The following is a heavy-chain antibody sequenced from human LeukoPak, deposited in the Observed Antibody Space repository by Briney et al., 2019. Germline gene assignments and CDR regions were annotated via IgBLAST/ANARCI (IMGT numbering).Heavy chain of an antibody. CDR1: GFTFSSYA. J-gene: IGHJ6*03. CDR3: ARETSGSYYYYYYYMDV. CDR2: ISYDGSNK. V-gene: IGHV3-30*01. Sequence: PGRSLRLSCAASGFTFSSYAMHWVRQAPGKGLEWVAVISYDGSNKYYADSVKGRFTISRDNSKNTLYLQMNSLRAEDTAVYYCARETSGSYYYYYYYMDVWAKGPRSPSP. D-gene: IGHD1-26*01.